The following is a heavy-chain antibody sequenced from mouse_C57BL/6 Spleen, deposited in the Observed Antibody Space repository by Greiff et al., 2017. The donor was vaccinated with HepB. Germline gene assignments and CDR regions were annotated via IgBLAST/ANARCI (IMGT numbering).Heavy chain of an antibody. CDR2: IWSGGST. CDR1: GFSLTSYG. V-gene: IGHV2-2*01. J-gene: IGHJ1*03. D-gene: IGHD1-1*01. Sequence: QVQLQQSGPGLVQPSQSLSITCTVSGFSLTSYGVHWVRQSPGKGLEWLGVIWSGGSTDYNAAFISRLSISKDNSKSQVFFKMNSLQADDTAIYYCARRHYYGRGYFDVWGTGTTVTVSS. CDR3: ARRHYYGRGYFDV.